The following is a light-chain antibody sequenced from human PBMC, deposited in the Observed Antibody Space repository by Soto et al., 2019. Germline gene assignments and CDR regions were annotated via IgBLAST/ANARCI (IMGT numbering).Light chain of an antibody. V-gene: IGKV1-9*01. CDR1: QGISSY. CDR2: GAS. CDR3: QQLNTYPIT. J-gene: IGKJ5*01. Sequence: IQLTQSPSSLSASVGDRVTVTCRASQGISSYLAWYQQKPGKAPQLLIYGASTLRSGVPSRFSGSGSGTDFTLTISSLQPEDFATYYCQQLNTYPITFGQGTRLEIK.